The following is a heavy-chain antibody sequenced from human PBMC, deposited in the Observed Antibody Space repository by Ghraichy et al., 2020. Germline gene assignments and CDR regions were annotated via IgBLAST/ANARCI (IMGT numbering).Heavy chain of an antibody. Sequence: GGSLRLSCAASGFTVSSNYMSWVRQAPGKGLEWVSVLYSGGSTYYADSVKGRFTISRDNSKNTLYLQMNILRAEDTAMYYCARGGGPTTPFDSWGQGTLVTVSS. J-gene: IGHJ4*02. V-gene: IGHV3-53*01. CDR3: ARGGGPTTPFDS. CDR2: LYSGGST. CDR1: GFTVSSNY. D-gene: IGHD4-17*01.